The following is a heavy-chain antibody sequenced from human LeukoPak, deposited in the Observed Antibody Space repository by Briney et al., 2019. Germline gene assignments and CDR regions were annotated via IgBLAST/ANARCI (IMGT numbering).Heavy chain of an antibody. V-gene: IGHV3-33*01. CDR3: ARDLSFGSLDF. Sequence: PGGSPRLSCAASGFTLSSHGMHWVRQAQGKGLEWVAGMWYDGSKEDYADSVKGRFTISRDMSKNTLNLQMNSLRVEDTAMFYCARDLSFGSLDFRGQGTLVTVSS. CDR1: GFTLSSHG. D-gene: IGHD1-26*01. J-gene: IGHJ4*02. CDR2: MWYDGSKE.